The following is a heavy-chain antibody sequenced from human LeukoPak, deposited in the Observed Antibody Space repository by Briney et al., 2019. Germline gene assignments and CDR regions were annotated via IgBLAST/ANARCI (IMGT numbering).Heavy chain of an antibody. D-gene: IGHD5-12*01. CDR3: ARGRSSRYDSYYFDY. Sequence: SETLSLTCTVSGGSISSYYWSWIRQPPGKGLEWIGYIYHSGSTYYNPSLKSRVTISVDRSKNQFSLKLSSVTAADTAVYYCARGRSSRYDSYYFDYWGEGTLVTVSS. CDR2: IYHSGST. V-gene: IGHV4-59*12. CDR1: GGSISSYY. J-gene: IGHJ4*02.